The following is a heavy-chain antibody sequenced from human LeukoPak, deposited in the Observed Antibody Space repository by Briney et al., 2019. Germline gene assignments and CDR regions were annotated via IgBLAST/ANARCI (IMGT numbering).Heavy chain of an antibody. CDR1: GGTFRSYD. V-gene: IGHV1-69*06. J-gene: IGHJ4*02. D-gene: IGHD3-22*01. Sequence: ASVKVSCKASGGTFRSYDIIWVRQAPGQGLEWMGGTISIFGTANYAQKFQGRVTITADKSTRTAYMELSSLRSEDTAVYYCGYYDSSGYSDFDYWGQGTLVTVSS. CDR2: TISIFGTA. CDR3: GYYDSSGYSDFDY.